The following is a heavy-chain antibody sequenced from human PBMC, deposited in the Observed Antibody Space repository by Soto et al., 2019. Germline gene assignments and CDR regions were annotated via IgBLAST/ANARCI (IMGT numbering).Heavy chain of an antibody. CDR2: IYYSGST. CDR1: GGSISSGGYY. J-gene: IGHJ6*02. Sequence: QVQLQESGPGLVKPSQTLSLTCTVSGGSISSGGYYWSWIRQHPGKGLEWIGYIYYSGSTYYNPSLKSRVTIIVDPSKNQFSPKLGPGTCGDTAVYYCARGSLRLNYYGKDGWGQGTTVTVSS. CDR3: ARGSLRLNYYGKDG. V-gene: IGHV4-31*03. D-gene: IGHD4-17*01.